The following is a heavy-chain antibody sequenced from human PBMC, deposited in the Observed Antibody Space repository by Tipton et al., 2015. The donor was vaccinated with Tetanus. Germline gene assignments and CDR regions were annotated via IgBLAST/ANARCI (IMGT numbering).Heavy chain of an antibody. D-gene: IGHD3-3*01. CDR2: IYYSGST. CDR3: ARANFDFSKKGPFDS. V-gene: IGHV4-39*07. Sequence: TLSLTCTVSGGSISTRNYFWGWIRQAPGKGLEWIGNIYYSGSTDYNPSLKSQVAISVDTSKNQFSLKLASVTTADTAVYFCARANFDFSKKGPFDSWGQGIPVIVSA. CDR1: GGSISTRNYF. J-gene: IGHJ4*02.